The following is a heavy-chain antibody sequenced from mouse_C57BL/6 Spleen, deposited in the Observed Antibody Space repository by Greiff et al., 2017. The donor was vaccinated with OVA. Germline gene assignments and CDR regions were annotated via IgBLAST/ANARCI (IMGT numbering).Heavy chain of an antibody. J-gene: IGHJ1*03. V-gene: IGHV1-15*01. Sequence: VQLQQSGAELVRPGASVTLSCKASGYTFTDYEMHWVKQTPVHGLEWIGAIDPETGGTAYNQKFKGKAILTADKSSSTAYMELRSLTSEDSAVYYCTRSDGYLWYFDVWGTGTTVTVSS. CDR3: TRSDGYLWYFDV. D-gene: IGHD2-3*01. CDR2: IDPETGGT. CDR1: GYTFTDYE.